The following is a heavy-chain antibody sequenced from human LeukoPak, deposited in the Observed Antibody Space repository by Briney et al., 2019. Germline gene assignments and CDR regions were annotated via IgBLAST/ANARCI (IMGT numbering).Heavy chain of an antibody. Sequence: ASVKVSCKASGYTFTSYAMHWVRQAPGQRLEWMGWINAGNGNIKSSQKFPGRVTITRDTSASTAYMELSSLRSEDTAVYYCARSSGWYGYWGQGTLVTVSS. CDR3: ARSSGWYGY. J-gene: IGHJ4*02. CDR1: GYTFTSYA. V-gene: IGHV1-3*01. D-gene: IGHD6-19*01. CDR2: INAGNGNI.